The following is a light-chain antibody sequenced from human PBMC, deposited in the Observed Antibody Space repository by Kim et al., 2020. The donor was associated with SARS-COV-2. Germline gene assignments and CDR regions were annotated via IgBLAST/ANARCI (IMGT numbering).Light chain of an antibody. V-gene: IGLV3-19*01. Sequence: ALGQTVRITCKGDSLRSYYTTRFQQKPGQAPIVVVYGKNNRPSGIPARFSGSSSGNTASLTITGTQAGDEADYYCNSRDNNDNVLFGGGTRLTVL. J-gene: IGLJ2*01. CDR3: NSRDNNDNVL. CDR2: GKN. CDR1: SLRSYY.